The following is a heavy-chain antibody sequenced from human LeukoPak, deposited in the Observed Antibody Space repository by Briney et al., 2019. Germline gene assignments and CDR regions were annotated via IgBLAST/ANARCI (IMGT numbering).Heavy chain of an antibody. J-gene: IGHJ4*02. D-gene: IGHD1-26*01. CDR3: ARGGLSRSYSPYYFDY. Sequence: SVKVSCKASGGTFSSYAISWVRQAPGQGLEWMGGIIPIFGTANYAQKFQGRVTITADESTSTAYMELSSLRSEDTAVHYCARGGLSRSYSPYYFDYWGQGTLVTVSS. CDR1: GGTFSSYA. V-gene: IGHV1-69*13. CDR2: IIPIFGTA.